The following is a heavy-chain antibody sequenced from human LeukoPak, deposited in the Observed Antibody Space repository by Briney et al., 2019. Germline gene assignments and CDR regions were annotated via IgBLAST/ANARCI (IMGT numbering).Heavy chain of an antibody. CDR1: GYTFTSYD. J-gene: IGHJ4*02. V-gene: IGHV1-8*01. Sequence: ASVKVSCKASGYTFTSYDINWVRQATGQGLEWMGWMNPNSGNTGYAQKFQGRVTMTRNTSISTAYMELSSLRSDDTAVYYCARDSAPGDTYGLLGIDSWGQGTLVTVSS. CDR2: MNPNSGNT. CDR3: ARDSAPGDTYGLLGIDS. D-gene: IGHD5-18*01.